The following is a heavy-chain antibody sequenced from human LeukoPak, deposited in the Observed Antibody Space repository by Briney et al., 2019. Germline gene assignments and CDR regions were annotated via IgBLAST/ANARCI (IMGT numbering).Heavy chain of an antibody. V-gene: IGHV3-33*01. D-gene: IGHD3-10*01. CDR2: IWYDGSNK. CDR3: ARAGSYYYYGMDV. J-gene: IGHJ6*02. CDR1: GFTFSSYG. Sequence: GGSLRLSCAASGFTFSSYGMHWVRQAPGKGLEWVAVIWYDGSNKYYADSVKGRFAISRDNSKNTLYLQMNSLRAEDTAVYYCARAGSYYYYGMDVWGQGTTVTVSS.